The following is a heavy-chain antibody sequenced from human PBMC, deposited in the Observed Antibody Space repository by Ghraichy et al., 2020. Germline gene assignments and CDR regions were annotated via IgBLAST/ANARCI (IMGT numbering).Heavy chain of an antibody. D-gene: IGHD6-13*01. CDR1: GFTFRNYV. V-gene: IGHV3-30-3*01. Sequence: GGSLRLSCAASGFTFRNYVIHWVRQTPGKGLERVAVSSFDETKKSYADSVKGRFTISRDNAKNTLYLQMNSLRVDDTAVYYCARAASSSWHNFDYWGQGTLVTVSS. CDR2: SSFDETKK. J-gene: IGHJ4*02. CDR3: ARAASSSWHNFDY.